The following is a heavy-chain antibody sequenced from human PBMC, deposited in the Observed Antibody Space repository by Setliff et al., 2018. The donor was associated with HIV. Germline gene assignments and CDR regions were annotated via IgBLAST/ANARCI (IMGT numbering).Heavy chain of an antibody. CDR1: GFTFSSYW. J-gene: IGHJ4*02. CDR2: LNTDGSST. Sequence: LRLSCAASGFTFSSYWMHWVRQAPGKGLVWVSRLNTDGSSTKYADSVKGRFTISRDNSKNTLYLQMNSLRAEDTAVYYCAKCGGVTCYSASWYFDYWGQGTLVTVSS. CDR3: AKCGGVTCYSASWYFDY. V-gene: IGHV3-74*03. D-gene: IGHD2-15*01.